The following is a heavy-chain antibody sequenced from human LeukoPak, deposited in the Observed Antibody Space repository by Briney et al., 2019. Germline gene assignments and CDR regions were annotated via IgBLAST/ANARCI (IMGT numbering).Heavy chain of an antibody. J-gene: IGHJ6*02. CDR3: ARAGDSPAQNYYYYGMDV. V-gene: IGHV4-34*01. CDR2: INHSEST. Sequence: SETLSLTCAVYGGSFSGYYWSWIRQPPGKGLEWIGEINHSESTNYNPSLKSRVTVSVDTSKNQFSLKLSSVTAADTAVYYCARAGDSPAQNYYYYGMDVWGQGTTVTVSS. CDR1: GGSFSGYY. D-gene: IGHD3-16*01.